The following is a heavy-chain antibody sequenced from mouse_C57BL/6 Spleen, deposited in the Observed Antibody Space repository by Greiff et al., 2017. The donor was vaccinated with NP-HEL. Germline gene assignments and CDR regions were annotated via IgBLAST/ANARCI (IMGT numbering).Heavy chain of an antibody. J-gene: IGHJ1*03. V-gene: IGHV6-6*01. Sequence: EVQLVESGGGLVQPGGSMKLSCAASGFTFSDAWMDWVRQSPEKGLEWVAEIRNKANNHATYYAESVKGRFTISRDDSKSSVYLQMNSLRAEDTGIYYCTRGLQGYWYFDVWGTGTTVTVSS. CDR1: GFTFSDAW. CDR3: TRGLQGYWYFDV. CDR2: IRNKANNHAT.